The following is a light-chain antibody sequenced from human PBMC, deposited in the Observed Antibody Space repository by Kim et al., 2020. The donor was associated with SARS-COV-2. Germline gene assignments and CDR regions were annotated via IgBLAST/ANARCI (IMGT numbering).Light chain of an antibody. CDR3: QQYFDWPLT. J-gene: IGKJ4*01. V-gene: IGKV3-15*01. CDR1: QYVSST. CDR2: GAS. Sequence: VSPGESATLSCRASQYVSSTLAWYQQKPGQAPRLLISGASTRATGIPARFSGSGSGTEFTLTISSLQSEDFAVYYCQQYFDWPLTFGGGTKVDIK.